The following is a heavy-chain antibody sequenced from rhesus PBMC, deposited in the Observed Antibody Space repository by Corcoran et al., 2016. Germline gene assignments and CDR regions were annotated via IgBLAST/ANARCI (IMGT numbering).Heavy chain of an antibody. Sequence: VQLPASGPGLVKPSSTLSLTCPVSGGSFSSYCWRWIRQPPGKGMAWIGESKGNRGSTNYNPSLKSRGTMSKDADKNQVSLKLSSVTAADTAVYYCARYIAAAEDWGQGVLVTVSS. CDR1: GGSFSSYC. J-gene: IGHJ4*01. D-gene: IGHD6-25*01. CDR3: ARYIAAAED. V-gene: IGHV4-80*01. CDR2: SKGNRGST.